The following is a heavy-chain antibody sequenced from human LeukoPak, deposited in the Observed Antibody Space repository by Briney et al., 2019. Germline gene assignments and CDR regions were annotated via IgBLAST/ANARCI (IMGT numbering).Heavy chain of an antibody. D-gene: IGHD6-19*01. CDR2: ISSSSSYI. Sequence: GGSLRLSCAASGFTFSSYSMNWVRQAPGKGLEWVSSISSSSSYIYYADSVKGRFTISRDNAKNSLYLQMNSLRAEDTAVYYCAREGGSPPGCYYYYMDVWGKGTTVTVSS. CDR3: AREGGSPPGCYYYYMDV. J-gene: IGHJ6*03. V-gene: IGHV3-21*01. CDR1: GFTFSSYS.